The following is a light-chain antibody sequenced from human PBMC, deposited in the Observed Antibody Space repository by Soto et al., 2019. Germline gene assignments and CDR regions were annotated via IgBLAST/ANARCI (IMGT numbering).Light chain of an antibody. CDR1: QSISSY. J-gene: IGKJ4*01. Sequence: DIQMTQSPSSLSVSVGDRVTITCRASQSISSYLNWYQQKPGKAPNVLIYGASTLQSGVPSRFSGSGSGTDFTLTISSLQPEDFAIYYCQQGYNTPLTFGGGTRVEIK. CDR2: GAS. V-gene: IGKV1-39*01. CDR3: QQGYNTPLT.